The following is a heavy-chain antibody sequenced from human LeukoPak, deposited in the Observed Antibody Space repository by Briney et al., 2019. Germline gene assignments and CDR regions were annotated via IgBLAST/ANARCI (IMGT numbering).Heavy chain of an antibody. V-gene: IGHV3-7*01. CDR1: GFTFSSYW. J-gene: IGHJ5*02. D-gene: IGHD2-2*01. CDR3: ARFGGPGGYCSSTSCYRGANNWFDP. CDR2: IKQDGSEK. Sequence: GGSLRLSSAASGFTFSSYWMSWVRQAPGKGLEWVANIKQDGSEKYYVDSVKGRFTISRDNAKNSLYLQMNSLRAEDTAVYYCARFGGPGGYCSSTSCYRGANNWFDPWGQGTLVTVSS.